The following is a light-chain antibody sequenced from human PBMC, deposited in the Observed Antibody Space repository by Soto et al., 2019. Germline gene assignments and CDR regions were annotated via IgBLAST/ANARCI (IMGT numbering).Light chain of an antibody. V-gene: IGLV2-14*01. Sequence: QSALTQPASVSGSPGQSITISCTGTSSDVGGYNYVSWYQQHPGKAPKLLIYEVRHRPSGISNRFSGSKSGNTASLTISGLQAEDEADYYCSSYAGSHNYVVFGGGTKVTVL. CDR2: EVR. CDR3: SSYAGSHNYVV. J-gene: IGLJ2*01. CDR1: SSDVGGYNY.